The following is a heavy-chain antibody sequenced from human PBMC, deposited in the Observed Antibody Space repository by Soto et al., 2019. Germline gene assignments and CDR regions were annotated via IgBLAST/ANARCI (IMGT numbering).Heavy chain of an antibody. CDR3: ARGRLIAAAANWFDP. V-gene: IGHV4-59*01. J-gene: IGHJ5*02. CDR2: IYYSGST. Sequence: TLSLTCTVSGGSISSYYWSWIRQPPGKGLEWIGYIYYSGSTNYNPSLKSRVTISVDTSKNQFSLKLSSVTAADTAVYYCARGRLIAAAANWFDPWGQGTLVTVSS. CDR1: GGSISSYY. D-gene: IGHD6-13*01.